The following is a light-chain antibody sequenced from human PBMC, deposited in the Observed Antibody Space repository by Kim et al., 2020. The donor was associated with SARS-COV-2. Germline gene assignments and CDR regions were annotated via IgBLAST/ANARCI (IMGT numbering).Light chain of an antibody. V-gene: IGLV3-9*01. CDR2: RDT. J-gene: IGLJ2*01. Sequence: SYELTQPLSVSVALGQTARITCGGDNIGSKNVHWYQQKPGQAPVLVIYRDTNRPSGIPERFSGSNSGNTATLTISRAQAGDEADFYCHVWDSNTVVFGGGTQLTVL. CDR3: HVWDSNTVV. CDR1: NIGSKN.